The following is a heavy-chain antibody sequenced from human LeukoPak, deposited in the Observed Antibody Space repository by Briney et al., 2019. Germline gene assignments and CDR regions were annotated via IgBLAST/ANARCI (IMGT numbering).Heavy chain of an antibody. Sequence: GGSLRLSCAASGFTFSSYSMNWVRQAPGKGLQWVSYVSDSGNTIFYADSVKGRFTMSRDNAKNSLYLQMNSLRDEDTAVYFCARGSTRDGYWWGQGTLVTVSS. CDR2: VSDSGNTI. J-gene: IGHJ4*02. CDR3: ARGSTRDGYW. V-gene: IGHV3-48*02. D-gene: IGHD5-24*01. CDR1: GFTFSSYS.